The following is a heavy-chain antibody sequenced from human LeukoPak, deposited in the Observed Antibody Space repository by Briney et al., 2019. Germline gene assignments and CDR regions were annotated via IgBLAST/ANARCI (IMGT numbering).Heavy chain of an antibody. D-gene: IGHD3-10*01. CDR2: MNPNSGNT. V-gene: IGHV1-8*02. Sequence: ASVRVSCKASGDTFSSYAINWVRQATGQGLEWMGWMNPNSGNTGYAQKFQGRVTMTRNTSISTAYMELSSLRSEDTAVYYCAREGSGSYYDYYYYYGMDVWGQGTTVTVSS. CDR1: GDTFSSYA. CDR3: AREGSGSYYDYYYYYGMDV. J-gene: IGHJ6*02.